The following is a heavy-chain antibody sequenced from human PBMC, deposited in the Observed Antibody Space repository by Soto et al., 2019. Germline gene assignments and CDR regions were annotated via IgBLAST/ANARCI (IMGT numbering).Heavy chain of an antibody. CDR3: ARGVTMVRGVIHTPYFDY. J-gene: IGHJ4*02. CDR1: GGSISSGGYY. Sequence: QVQLQESGPGLVKPSQTLSLTCTVSGGSISSGGYYWSWIRQHPGKGLEWIGYIYYSGSAYYNPSPKRRVTISVDTSKNQFSLKLSSVTAADTAVYYCARGVTMVRGVIHTPYFDYWGQGTLVTVSS. CDR2: IYYSGSA. V-gene: IGHV4-31*03. D-gene: IGHD3-10*01.